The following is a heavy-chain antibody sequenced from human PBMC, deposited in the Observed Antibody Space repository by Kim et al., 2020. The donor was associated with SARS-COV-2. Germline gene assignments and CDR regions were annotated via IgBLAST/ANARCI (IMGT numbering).Heavy chain of an antibody. D-gene: IGHD3-9*01. V-gene: IGHV3-23*01. J-gene: IGHJ4*02. CDR3: AKLGRVLRYFDWLLSRGLYFDY. Sequence: GGSLRLSCAASGFTFSSYAMSWVRQAPGKGLEWVSAISGSGGSTYYADSVKGRFTISRDNSKNTLYLQMNSLRAEDTAVYYCAKLGRVLRYFDWLLSRGLYFDYWGQGTLVTVSS. CDR2: ISGSGGST. CDR1: GFTFSSYA.